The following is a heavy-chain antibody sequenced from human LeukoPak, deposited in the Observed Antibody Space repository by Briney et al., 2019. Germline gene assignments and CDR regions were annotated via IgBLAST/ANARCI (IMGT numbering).Heavy chain of an antibody. V-gene: IGHV4-38-2*01. D-gene: IGHD1-1*01. CDR1: GYSISSGYY. Sequence: KPSETLSLTCAVSGYSISSGYYWGWIRQPPGQGLEWIGSIYHSGSPYYNPSLKSRLTISVDTSKNQLSLKLSSVAAADPAMYYCASPRTIGTAYDAFDIWGQGTMVTVCS. J-gene: IGHJ3*02. CDR2: IYHSGSP. CDR3: ASPRTIGTAYDAFDI.